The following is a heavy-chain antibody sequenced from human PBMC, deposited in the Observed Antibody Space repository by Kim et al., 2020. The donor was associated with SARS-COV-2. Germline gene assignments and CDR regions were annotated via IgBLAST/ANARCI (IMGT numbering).Heavy chain of an antibody. V-gene: IGHV3-53*01. D-gene: IGHD3-22*01. J-gene: IGHJ4*02. CDR2: IYSGGST. Sequence: GGSLRLSCAASGFTVTSNYMSWVRQAPGKGLEWVSVIYSGGSTYYADSVKGRFTISRDNSKNTLYLQMNSLRAEDTAVYYCARDLVHSSGYYQDWGQGTLVTVSS. CDR3: ARDLVHSSGYYQD. CDR1: GFTVTSNY.